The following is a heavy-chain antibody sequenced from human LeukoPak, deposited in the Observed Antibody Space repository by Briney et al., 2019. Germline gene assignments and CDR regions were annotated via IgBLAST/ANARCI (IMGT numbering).Heavy chain of an antibody. V-gene: IGHV4-4*02. CDR3: AREGPVSRYYYGSGSYLRG. CDR1: GGSMSSSNW. CDR2: IYHSGST. J-gene: IGHJ4*02. Sequence: PSETLSLTCAVSGGSMSSSNWWSWVRQPPGNGLEWIGEIYHSGSTNYNPSLKSRVTISVDKSKNQFSLKLSSVTAADTAVYYCAREGPVSRYYYGSGSYLRGWGQGTLVTVSS. D-gene: IGHD3-10*01.